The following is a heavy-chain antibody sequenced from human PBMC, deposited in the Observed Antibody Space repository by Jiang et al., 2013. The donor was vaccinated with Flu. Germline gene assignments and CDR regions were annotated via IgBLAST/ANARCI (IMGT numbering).Heavy chain of an antibody. J-gene: IGHJ4*02. CDR3: ATDLGQAGIVGATTLRIIDY. CDR1: GYTLTELS. D-gene: IGHD1-26*01. CDR2: FDPEDGET. V-gene: IGHV1-24*01. Sequence: SGAEVKKPGASVKVSCKVSGYTLTELSMHWVRQAPGKGLEWMGGFDPEDGETIYAQKFQGRVTMTEDTSTDTAYMELSSLRSEDTAVYYCATDLGQAGIVGATTLRIIDYWGQGTLVTVSS.